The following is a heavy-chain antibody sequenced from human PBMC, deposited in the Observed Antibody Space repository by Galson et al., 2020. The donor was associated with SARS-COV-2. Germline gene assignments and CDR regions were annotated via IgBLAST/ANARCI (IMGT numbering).Heavy chain of an antibody. V-gene: IGHV3-21*06. CDR1: GFTSSYHY. J-gene: IGHJ3*01. D-gene: IGHD6-13*01. CDR2: IRGSSNYI. CDR3: VRDPSRAAADQGAFGP. Sequence: NSGGSMRPACAASGFTSSYHYMNWVRQAPGKVLEWVSSIRGSSNYIFYADSVKGRFTTSRDNAKSSAYLQMDSLGAEDTAVCCCVRDPSRAAADQGAFGPWGPGTVVTVSP.